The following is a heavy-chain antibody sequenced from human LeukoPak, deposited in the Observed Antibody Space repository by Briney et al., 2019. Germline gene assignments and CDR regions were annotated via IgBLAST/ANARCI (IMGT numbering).Heavy chain of an antibody. CDR2: YGGNGATT. J-gene: IGHJ4*02. D-gene: IGHD1-14*01. V-gene: IGHV3-23*01. CDR3: ARGYLGAHYYFDY. CDR1: GFSFSSFA. Sequence: GGSLRLSCAASGFSFSSFAMSWVRQAPGKGLEWVSIYGGNGATTSYADSVKGRFTISRDNSKNTLHLQMDRLRDEDTAVYYCARGYLGAHYYFDYWGQGTLVTVST.